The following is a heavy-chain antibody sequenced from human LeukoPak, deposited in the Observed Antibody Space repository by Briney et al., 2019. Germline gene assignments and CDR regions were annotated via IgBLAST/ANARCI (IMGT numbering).Heavy chain of an antibody. CDR2: ILNSGTTT. J-gene: IGHJ4*02. CDR1: GSTFSSYE. V-gene: IGHV3-48*03. CDR3: ARDLPDF. Sequence: GGSLRPSCAASGSTFSSYEMNWVSQAPGKWLEWVSYILNSGTTTYYAHSVKGRFTISRDNAKNTLYLQMNSLRAEDTGVYYCARDLPDFWGQGNLVTVS.